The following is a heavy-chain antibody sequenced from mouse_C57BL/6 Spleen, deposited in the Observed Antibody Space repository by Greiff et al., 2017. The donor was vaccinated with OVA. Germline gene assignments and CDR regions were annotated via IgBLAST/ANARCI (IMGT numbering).Heavy chain of an antibody. D-gene: IGHD2-4*01. V-gene: IGHV1-64*01. CDR3: ARSYYDYADYFDY. Sequence: QVQLQQPGAELVKPGASVKLSCKASGYTFTSYWMHWVQQRPGQGLEWIGMIHPNSGSTNYNEKFKSKATLTVDKSSSTAYMQLSSLTYEVSAVYSCARSYYDYADYFDYWGQGTTLTVSS. CDR1: GYTFTSYW. CDR2: IHPNSGST. J-gene: IGHJ2*01.